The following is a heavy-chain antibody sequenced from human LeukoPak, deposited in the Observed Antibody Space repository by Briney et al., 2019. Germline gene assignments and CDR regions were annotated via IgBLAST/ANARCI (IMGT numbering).Heavy chain of an antibody. CDR3: AKDGGGYYYDSHGRAFDI. Sequence: GGSLRLSCAASGFTFSSYAMSWVRQAPGKGLEWVSAISGSGGSTYYADSVQGRFTISRDNSKNTLYLQMNSLRAEDTAVYYCAKDGGGYYYDSHGRAFDIWGQGTMVTVSS. D-gene: IGHD3-22*01. CDR1: GFTFSSYA. CDR2: ISGSGGST. J-gene: IGHJ3*02. V-gene: IGHV3-23*01.